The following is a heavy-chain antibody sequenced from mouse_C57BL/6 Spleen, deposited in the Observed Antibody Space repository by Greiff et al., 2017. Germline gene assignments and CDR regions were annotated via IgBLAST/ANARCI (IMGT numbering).Heavy chain of an antibody. D-gene: IGHD2-4*01. V-gene: IGHV1-69*01. Sequence: SCKASGYTFTSYWMHWVKQRPGQGLEWIGEIDPSDSYTNYNQKFKGKSTLTVDKSSITAYMQLSSLTSEDSAVYYCASGRDYGGFAYWGQGTLVTVSA. CDR3: ASGRDYGGFAY. CDR2: IDPSDSYT. CDR1: GYTFTSYW. J-gene: IGHJ3*01.